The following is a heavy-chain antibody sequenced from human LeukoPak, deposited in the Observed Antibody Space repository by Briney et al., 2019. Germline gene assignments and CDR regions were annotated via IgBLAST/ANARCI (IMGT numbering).Heavy chain of an antibody. D-gene: IGHD6-13*01. Sequence: GGSLRLSCVASGFTFSSYAMSWVRQAPGKGLEWVSAISGSGGSTYYADSVKGRFTISRDNSKNTLYLQMNSLRAEDTAVYYCAKNRASIAAAGSFDYWGQGTLVTVSS. CDR3: AKNRASIAAAGSFDY. J-gene: IGHJ4*02. CDR2: ISGSGGST. CDR1: GFTFSSYA. V-gene: IGHV3-23*01.